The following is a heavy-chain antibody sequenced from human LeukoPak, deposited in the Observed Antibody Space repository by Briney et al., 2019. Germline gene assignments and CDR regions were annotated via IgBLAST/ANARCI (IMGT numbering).Heavy chain of an antibody. D-gene: IGHD3-9*01. CDR1: GFTFSSDW. V-gene: IGHV3-74*01. CDR2: INGDGSST. Sequence: GGSLRLSCAASGFTFSSDWMHWVRQSPGKGLVWVSRINGDGSSTSYADSVKGRFTISRDNAKNTLYLQMNSLRAEDTAVYARGLTGYYGYFEYWGQGILVTVSS. CDR3: GLTGYYGYFEY. J-gene: IGHJ4*02.